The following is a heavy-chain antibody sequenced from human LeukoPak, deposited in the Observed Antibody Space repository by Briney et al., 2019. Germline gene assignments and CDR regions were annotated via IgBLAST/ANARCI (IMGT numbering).Heavy chain of an antibody. D-gene: IGHD3-22*01. Sequence: GASVKVSCKTSGYTFTGYYMHWVRQAPGQGLEWMGIINPSGGSTSYAQKFQGRVTMTRDTSTSTVYMELSSLRSEDTAVYYCARAPYTTYYYDSSGYYPFDYWGQGTLVTVSS. J-gene: IGHJ4*02. CDR1: GYTFTGYY. V-gene: IGHV1-46*01. CDR3: ARAPYTTYYYDSSGYYPFDY. CDR2: INPSGGST.